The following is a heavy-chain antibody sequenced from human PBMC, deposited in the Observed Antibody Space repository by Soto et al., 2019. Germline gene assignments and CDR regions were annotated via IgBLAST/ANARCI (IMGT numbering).Heavy chain of an antibody. D-gene: IGHD1-7*01. Sequence: ASETLSLTCTVSGGSISSYYWSWIRQPPGKGLERIGSIYYSGSTNYNPSLMSRVTISVDTSKNQFSLKLSSVTAADTAVYYCARNYGHAFDIWGQGTTVTVS. J-gene: IGHJ3*02. CDR1: GGSISSYY. CDR2: IYYSGST. CDR3: ARNYGHAFDI. V-gene: IGHV4-59*01.